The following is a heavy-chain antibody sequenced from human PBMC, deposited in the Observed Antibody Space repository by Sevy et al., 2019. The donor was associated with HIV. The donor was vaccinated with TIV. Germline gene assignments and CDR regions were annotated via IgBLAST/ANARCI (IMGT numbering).Heavy chain of an antibody. J-gene: IGHJ3*02. V-gene: IGHV3-64D*06. D-gene: IGHD2-15*01. CDR1: GFTFSSYA. Sequence: GGSLRLSCSASGFTFSSYAMHWVRQAPGKGLEYVSAISSNGGSTYYADSVKGRFTISRDNSKNTLYHQMSSLRAEDTAVYYCVKGGVVAATGAFDIWGQGTMVTVSS. CDR3: VKGGVVAATGAFDI. CDR2: ISSNGGST.